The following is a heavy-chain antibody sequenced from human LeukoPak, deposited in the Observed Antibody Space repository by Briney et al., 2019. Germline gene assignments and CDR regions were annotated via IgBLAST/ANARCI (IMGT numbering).Heavy chain of an antibody. J-gene: IGHJ5*02. D-gene: IGHD6-19*01. CDR3: ARGPDSSGWYPEYNWFDP. CDR2: IYYSGST. V-gene: IGHV4-59*01. CDR1: GGSISSYY. Sequence: SETLSLTCTVSGGSISSYYWSWIRQPPGKGLEWIGYIYYSGSTNYNPSLKSRVTISVDTSKNQFSLKLSSVTAADTAVYYCARGPDSSGWYPEYNWFDPWGQGTLVTVSP.